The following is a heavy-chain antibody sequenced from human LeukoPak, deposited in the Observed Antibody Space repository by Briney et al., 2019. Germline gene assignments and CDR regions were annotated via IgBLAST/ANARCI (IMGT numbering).Heavy chain of an antibody. CDR2: INTNTGNP. CDR3: ARDTYSSSWYWYGLDV. V-gene: IGHV7-4-1*02. Sequence: ASVKVSCKASGYTFTSYAMNWVRQAPRQGLEWMGWINTNTGNPTYAQGFTGRFVFSLDTSVSTAYLQISSLKAEDTAVYYCARDTYSSSWYWYGLDVWGQGALVTVSS. CDR1: GYTFTSYA. J-gene: IGHJ4*02. D-gene: IGHD6-13*01.